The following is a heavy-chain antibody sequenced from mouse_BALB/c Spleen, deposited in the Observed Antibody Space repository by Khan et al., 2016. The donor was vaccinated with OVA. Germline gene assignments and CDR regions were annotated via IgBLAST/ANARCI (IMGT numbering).Heavy chain of an antibody. CDR1: GYSITSGYA. CDR3: ARGNYYGYYFDY. J-gene: IGHJ2*01. V-gene: IGHV3-2*02. D-gene: IGHD1-1*01. Sequence: EVQLVESGPGLVKPSQSLSLTCTVTGYSITSGYAWNWIRQFPGNKLEWMGYISYSGVTSYNPSLKSRISITRDTSKNQFFLQLNSLTTEDTATYYFARGNYYGYYFDYWGQGTTLTVSS. CDR2: ISYSGVT.